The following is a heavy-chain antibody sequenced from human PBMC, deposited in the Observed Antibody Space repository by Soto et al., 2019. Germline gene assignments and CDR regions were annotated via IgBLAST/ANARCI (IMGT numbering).Heavy chain of an antibody. CDR2: IYYSGRT. J-gene: IGHJ4*02. D-gene: IGHD1-26*01. CDR3: AREGGIVGATAAEY. V-gene: IGHV4-31*03. Sequence: QVQLQESGPGLVKPSQTLSLTCTVSGCSISSGGYYWSWIRQHPGQGLEWIGYIYYSGRTYYNPSLKSRITIPADTSKSQFSLELSSVTAADTAVYYCAREGGIVGATAAEYWGQGTLVTVSS. CDR1: GCSISSGGYY.